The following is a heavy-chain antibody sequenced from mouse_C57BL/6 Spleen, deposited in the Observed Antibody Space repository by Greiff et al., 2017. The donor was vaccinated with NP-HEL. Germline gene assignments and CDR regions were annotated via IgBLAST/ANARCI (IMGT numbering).Heavy chain of an antibody. D-gene: IGHD2-4*01. CDR2: ISDGGSYT. V-gene: IGHV5-4*03. CDR1: GFTFSSYA. J-gene: IGHJ4*01. Sequence: EVMLVESGGGLVKPGGSLKLSCAASGFTFSSYAMSWVRQTPEKRLEWVATISDGGSYTYYPDNVKGRFTISRDNAKNNLYLQMSHLKSEDTAMYYCASGDYDGYAMDYWGQGTSVTVSS. CDR3: ASGDYDGYAMDY.